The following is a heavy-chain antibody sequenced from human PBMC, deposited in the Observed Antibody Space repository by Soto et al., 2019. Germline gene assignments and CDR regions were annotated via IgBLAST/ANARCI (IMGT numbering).Heavy chain of an antibody. D-gene: IGHD4-17*01. Sequence: QVQLQESGPGLVKPSQTLSLTCTVSGGSISSGDYYWSWIRQPPGKGLEWIGYIYYSGSTYYNPSLKSRVTLLVSTYXNQFSLKLSSVTAADTAVYYCAREDKDYGDYNFDYWGQGTLVTVSS. CDR2: IYYSGST. V-gene: IGHV4-30-4*01. J-gene: IGHJ4*02. CDR3: AREDKDYGDYNFDY. CDR1: GGSISSGDYY.